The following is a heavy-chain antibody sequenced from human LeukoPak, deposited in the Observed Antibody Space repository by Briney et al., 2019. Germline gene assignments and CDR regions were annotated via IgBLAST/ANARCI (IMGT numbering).Heavy chain of an antibody. CDR2: IYYSGST. D-gene: IGHD1-14*01. CDR3: ARHVPVGTTPTPDI. V-gene: IGHV4-59*01. Sequence: SETLSLTCTVSGGSIRTYYWSWIRQPPGKGREWIGNIYYSGSTNYNPSLKSRVTISVDTSKNQFSLNLSSVTAADTAVYYCARHVPVGTTPTPDIWGQGTMVTVSS. CDR1: GGSIRTYY. J-gene: IGHJ3*02.